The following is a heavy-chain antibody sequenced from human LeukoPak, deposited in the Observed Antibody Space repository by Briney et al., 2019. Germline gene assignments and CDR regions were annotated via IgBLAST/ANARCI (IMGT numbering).Heavy chain of an antibody. CDR2: INHSGST. Sequence: SETLSLTCAVYGGSFSGYYWSWIRQPPGKGLEWIGEINHSGSTNYNPSLKSRVTISVDTSNNQFSLKLSSVTAADTAVYYCARVTYYYYGMDVWGQGTTVTVSS. J-gene: IGHJ6*02. CDR3: ARVTYYYYGMDV. V-gene: IGHV4-34*01. CDR1: GGSFSGYY.